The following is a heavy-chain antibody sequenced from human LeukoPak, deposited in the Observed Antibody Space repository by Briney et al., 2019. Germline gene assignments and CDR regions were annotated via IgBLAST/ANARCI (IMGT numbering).Heavy chain of an antibody. V-gene: IGHV4-39*01. D-gene: IGHD2-2*01. CDR2: IYYSGRT. CDR1: GGSISSSSYY. Sequence: TSETLSLTCTVSGGSISSSSYYWGWIRQPPGQGLDWIGSIYYSGRTYYNPSLKSRVTISVDTSKNQFSLKLSSVTAADTAVYYCARQGYCSGTSCYSLTNYYYYYMDVWGKGTTVTVSS. J-gene: IGHJ6*03. CDR3: ARQGYCSGTSCYSLTNYYYYYMDV.